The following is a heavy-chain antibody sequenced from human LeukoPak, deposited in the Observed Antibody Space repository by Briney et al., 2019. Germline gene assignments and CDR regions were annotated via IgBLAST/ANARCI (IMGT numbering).Heavy chain of an antibody. CDR2: IIPIFGTA. CDR1: GGTFSSYA. J-gene: IGHJ5*02. CDR3: ARVQLERRGAFSP. Sequence: SVKVSCKASGGTFSSYAISWVRQAPGQGLEWMGGIIPIFGTANYAQKFQGRVTITADESTSTAYMELSSLRSEDTAVYYCARVQLERRGAFSPWGQGTLVTVSS. D-gene: IGHD1-1*01. V-gene: IGHV1-69*13.